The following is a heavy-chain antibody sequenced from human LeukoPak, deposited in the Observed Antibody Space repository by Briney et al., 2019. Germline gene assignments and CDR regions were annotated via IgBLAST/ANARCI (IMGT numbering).Heavy chain of an antibody. V-gene: IGHV3-30-3*01. Sequence: GGSLRLSCAASGFTFSSYAMHWVRQAPGKGLEWVAVISYGGSNKYYADSVKGRFTISRDNSKNTLYLQMNSLRAEDTAVYYCARGRYYYDSSGYYRGYYFDYWGQGTLVTVSS. D-gene: IGHD3-22*01. CDR1: GFTFSSYA. CDR3: ARGRYYYDSSGYYRGYYFDY. CDR2: ISYGGSNK. J-gene: IGHJ4*02.